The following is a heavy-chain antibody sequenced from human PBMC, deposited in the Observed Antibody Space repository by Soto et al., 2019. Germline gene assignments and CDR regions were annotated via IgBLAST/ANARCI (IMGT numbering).Heavy chain of an antibody. J-gene: IGHJ6*02. V-gene: IGHV4-59*01. CDR3: ARGYPYYDFWSGYSMDDYYGIDV. D-gene: IGHD3-3*01. Sequence: SETLSLTCTVSGDSISSLYWSWIRQPPGKGLEWIGYIYYSGSINYNPSLKSRVTISVDPSKNQFSLRLSSVTAADTAVYYCARGYPYYDFWSGYSMDDYYGIDVWGQGTTVTVSS. CDR1: GDSISSLY. CDR2: IYYSGSI.